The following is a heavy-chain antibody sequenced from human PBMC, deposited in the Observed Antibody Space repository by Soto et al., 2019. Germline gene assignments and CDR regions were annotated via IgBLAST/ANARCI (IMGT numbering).Heavy chain of an antibody. CDR2: SIPIFATA. V-gene: IGHV1-69*13. Sequence: VKVSCKASRGAFSSYAISWVRQDHGQGLEWMGGSIPIFATANYAQKFQGRVMITADESTSTAYMELSSLRSEDTAVYYCARPPEHILTGYYVDLGFDYWGQ. D-gene: IGHD3-9*01. CDR1: RGAFSSYA. J-gene: IGHJ4*02. CDR3: ARPPEHILTGYYVDLGFDY.